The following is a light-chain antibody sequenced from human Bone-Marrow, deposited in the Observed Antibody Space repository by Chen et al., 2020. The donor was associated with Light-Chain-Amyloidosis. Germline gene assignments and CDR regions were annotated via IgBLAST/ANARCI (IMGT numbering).Light chain of an antibody. CDR2: YAS. CDR3: QKYDDLPPYT. Sequence: DLQMTQSPSSLSASVGDRVTITCQASQDISNYLNWYQQKPGKAPKLLIHYASNLETGVPSRFSGGGSVTDFTLTISSLQPEDFATYYCQKYDDLPPYTFGPGTKLEMK. J-gene: IGKJ2*01. CDR1: QDISNY. V-gene: IGKV1-33*01.